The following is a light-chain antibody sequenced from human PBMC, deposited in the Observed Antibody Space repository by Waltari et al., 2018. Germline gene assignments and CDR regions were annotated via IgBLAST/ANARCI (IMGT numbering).Light chain of an antibody. CDR2: DVS. CDR3: NSYTSSSILEVV. Sequence: QSALTQPASVSGSPGQSITISCPGTSSDVGGYKYVSRYQQHPGKAPKLMIYDVSNRPSGVSNRFSGSKSGNTASLTISGLQAEDEADYYCNSYTSSSILEVVFGGGTKLTVL. CDR1: SSDVGGYKY. J-gene: IGLJ2*01. V-gene: IGLV2-14*03.